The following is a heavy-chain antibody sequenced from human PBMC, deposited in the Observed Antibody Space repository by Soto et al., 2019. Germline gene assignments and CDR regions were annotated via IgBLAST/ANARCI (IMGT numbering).Heavy chain of an antibody. Sequence: QVQLVQSGAEVKKPGSSVKVSCKSSGGTFSSYAISWVRQAPGQGLEWMGGIIPIFGTANYAQKFQGRVTITADESTSTAYMELISLRSEDTAVYYCAREQLGYCISTSCYTTAHDAFDIWGQGTMVTVSS. J-gene: IGHJ3*02. CDR1: GGTFSSYA. CDR2: IIPIFGTA. D-gene: IGHD2-2*02. CDR3: AREQLGYCISTSCYTTAHDAFDI. V-gene: IGHV1-69*12.